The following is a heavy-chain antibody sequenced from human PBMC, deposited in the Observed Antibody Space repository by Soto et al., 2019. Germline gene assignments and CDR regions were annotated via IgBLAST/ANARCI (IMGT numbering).Heavy chain of an antibody. Sequence: SETLSLTCGVSGGSFRSYYWIWVRQPPGKGLEWIGAVNHSGEATYNPSLQRRLTISLDTTNNHFSLKMPSLTAADTALYFCTREARFPRSRFDHWGQGTQVTVSS. V-gene: IGHV4-34*01. CDR3: TREARFPRSRFDH. CDR1: GGSFRSYY. J-gene: IGHJ5*02. CDR2: VNHSGEA. D-gene: IGHD3-10*01.